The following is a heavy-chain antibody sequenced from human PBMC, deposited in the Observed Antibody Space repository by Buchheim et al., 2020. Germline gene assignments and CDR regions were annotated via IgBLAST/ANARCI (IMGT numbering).Heavy chain of an antibody. CDR1: GYTFTGYY. CDR3: ARQRGAGIYDY. V-gene: IGHV1-2*02. D-gene: IGHD6-13*01. Sequence: QVQLVQSGAEVKQPGASVKVSCKPSGYTFTGYYVHWVRRAPGQGLEWVGWIDPNTGGTNYAQKSQGRVTMTRDTSISTAHIELSRLRSDETAVYYCARQRGAGIYDYWGQGTL. CDR2: IDPNTGGT. J-gene: IGHJ4*02.